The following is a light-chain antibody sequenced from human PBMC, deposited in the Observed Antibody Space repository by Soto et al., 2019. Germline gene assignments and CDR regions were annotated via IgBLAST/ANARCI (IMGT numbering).Light chain of an antibody. J-gene: IGKJ1*01. CDR3: QQYNIWPLWT. Sequence: EIVLTQSPGTLSLSPGERATLSCRASQSVSSNLAWYQQKPGQPPRLLIYAASTRATDVPARFSGGGSETEFTLTISSLQSEDFAVYFCQQYNIWPLWTFGQGTKVDIK. CDR1: QSVSSN. V-gene: IGKV3-15*01. CDR2: AAS.